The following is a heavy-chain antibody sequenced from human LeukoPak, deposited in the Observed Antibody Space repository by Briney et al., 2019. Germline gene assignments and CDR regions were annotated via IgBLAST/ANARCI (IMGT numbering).Heavy chain of an antibody. CDR2: IYTSGNT. J-gene: IGHJ6*02. D-gene: IGHD5-18*01. V-gene: IGHV4-4*07. CDR1: GGYISSYY. CDR3: ARVQGEDSYGSFRYYGMDV. Sequence: SETLSLTCGVPGGYISSYYWSWIRQPAGKGLEWIGRIYTSGNTNYNPSLKSRVTMSVDTSKNQFALKLSSVTAADNAVYYCARVQGEDSYGSFRYYGMDVWGQGTTVTVSS.